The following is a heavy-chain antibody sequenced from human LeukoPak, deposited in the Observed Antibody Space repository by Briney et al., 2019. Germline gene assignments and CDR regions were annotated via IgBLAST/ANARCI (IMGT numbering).Heavy chain of an antibody. CDR2: IYTSGST. Sequence: SETLSLTCTVSGGSISSYYWSWIRQPAGKGLEWIGRIYTSGSTNYNPSLKSRVTMSVDTSKNQFSLKLSSVTAADTAVYYCARASYYDSSGYSYFDYWGQGTLVTASS. V-gene: IGHV4-4*07. J-gene: IGHJ4*02. D-gene: IGHD3-22*01. CDR1: GGSISSYY. CDR3: ARASYYDSSGYSYFDY.